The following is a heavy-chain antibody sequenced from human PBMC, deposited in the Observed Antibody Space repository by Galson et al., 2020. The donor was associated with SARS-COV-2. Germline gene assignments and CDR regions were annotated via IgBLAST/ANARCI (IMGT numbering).Heavy chain of an antibody. CDR3: AKEGGGDWNYAYFGY. J-gene: IGHJ4*02. D-gene: IGHD1-7*01. V-gene: IGHV3-33*06. Sequence: GGSLRLSCAASGFTFSSYGMHWVRQAPGKGLEWVAVIWYDGSNKYYADSVKGRFTISRDNSKNTLYLQMNSLRAEDTAVYYCAKEGGGDWNYAYFGYWGQGTLVTVSS. CDR1: GFTFSSYG. CDR2: IWYDGSNK.